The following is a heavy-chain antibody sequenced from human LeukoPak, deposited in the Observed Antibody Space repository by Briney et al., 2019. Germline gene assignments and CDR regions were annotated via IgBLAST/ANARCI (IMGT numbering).Heavy chain of an antibody. CDR1: GGSISSYY. CDR2: IYYSGST. CDR3: ARGEDLFSPLNRSGWPLFDY. Sequence: SETLSLTCTVSGGSISSYYWSWIRQPPGKGLEWIGYIYYSGSTNYNPSLKSRVTISVDTSKNQFSLKLSSVTAADTAVYYCARGEDLFSPLNRSGWPLFDYWGQGTLVTVSS. J-gene: IGHJ4*02. V-gene: IGHV4-59*01. D-gene: IGHD6-19*01.